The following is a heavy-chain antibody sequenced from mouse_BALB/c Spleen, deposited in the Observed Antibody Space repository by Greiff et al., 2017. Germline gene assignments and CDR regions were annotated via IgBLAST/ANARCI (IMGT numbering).Heavy chain of an antibody. CDR3: ARGYDGYYSWFAY. V-gene: IGHV5-6-5*01. Sequence: EVQLVESGGGLVQPGGSLKLSCAASGFTFSSYTMSWVRQTPEKRLEWVASISSGGSTYYPDSVKGRFTISRDNARNILYLQMSSLRSEDTAMYYCARGYDGYYSWFAYWGQGTLVTVSA. CDR2: ISSGGST. D-gene: IGHD2-3*01. CDR1: GFTFSSYT. J-gene: IGHJ3*01.